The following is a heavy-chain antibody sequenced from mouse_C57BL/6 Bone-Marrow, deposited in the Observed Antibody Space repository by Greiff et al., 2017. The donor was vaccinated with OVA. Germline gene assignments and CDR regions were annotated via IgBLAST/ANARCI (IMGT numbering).Heavy chain of an antibody. V-gene: IGHV1-52*01. CDR2: IDPSDSET. CDR3: AREGGLITTVVARDYAMDY. J-gene: IGHJ4*01. D-gene: IGHD1-1*01. CDR1: GYTFTSYW. Sequence: QVQLQQPGAELVRPGSSVKLSCKASGYTFTSYWMHWVKQRPIQGLEWIGNIDPSDSETHYNQKFKDKATLTVDKSSSTTSMQISSLTAEDSAVYYCAREGGLITTVVARDYAMDYWGQGTSVTVSS.